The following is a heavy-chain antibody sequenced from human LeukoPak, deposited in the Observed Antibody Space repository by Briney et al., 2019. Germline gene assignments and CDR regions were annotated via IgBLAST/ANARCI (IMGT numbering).Heavy chain of an antibody. CDR2: ISSSGSTI. V-gene: IGHV3-11*01. D-gene: IGHD2-8*01. CDR3: ARDVTGYCTNGVCYGPGMDV. J-gene: IGHJ6*02. Sequence: KPGGSLRLSCAASGFTFSDYYMSWIRQAPGKGLEWVSYISSSGSTIYYADSVKGRFTISRDNAKNSLYLQMNSLRAEDTAVYYCARDVTGYCTNGVCYGPGMDVWGHGTMVTVSS. CDR1: GFTFSDYY.